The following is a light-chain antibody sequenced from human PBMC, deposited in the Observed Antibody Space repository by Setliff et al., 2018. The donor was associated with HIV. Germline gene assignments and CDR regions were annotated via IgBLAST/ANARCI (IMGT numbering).Light chain of an antibody. J-gene: IGLJ1*01. CDR1: SSDVGGYNH. Sequence: QSALPQPASVSGSPGQSITFSCTGTSSDVGGYNHVSWYQQHPDKAPKLMIYDVSSRPSGVSNRFSGSKSANTASLTISGLQAEDEADYYCSSFTSSSTYGSYTSSSTYVFGIGTKVTVL. CDR3: SSFTSSSTYGSYTSSSTYV. V-gene: IGLV2-14*03. CDR2: DVS.